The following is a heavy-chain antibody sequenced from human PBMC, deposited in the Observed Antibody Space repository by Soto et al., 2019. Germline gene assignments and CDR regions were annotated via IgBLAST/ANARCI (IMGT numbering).Heavy chain of an antibody. J-gene: IGHJ6*02. CDR3: ARGESCSSTSCYRPRNYYYYYGMDV. V-gene: IGHV1-69*13. CDR2: IIPIFGTA. D-gene: IGHD2-2*01. CDR1: GGTFSSYA. Sequence: SVKVSCKASGGTFSSYAISWVRQAPGQGLEWMGGIIPIFGTANYAQKFQGRVTITADESTSTAYMELSSLRSEDTAVYYCARGESCSSTSCYRPRNYYYYYGMDVWGQGTTVTVSS.